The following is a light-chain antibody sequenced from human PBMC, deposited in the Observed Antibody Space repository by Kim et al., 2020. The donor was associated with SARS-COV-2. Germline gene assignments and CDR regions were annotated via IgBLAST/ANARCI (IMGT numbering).Light chain of an antibody. CDR3: QAWDSHTLYV. V-gene: IGLV3-1*01. CDR2: QDT. CDR1: KLGDKY. J-gene: IGLJ1*01. Sequence: SYELTQPSSVSVSPGQTATITCSGDKLGDKYVCWYQQRPSQSPVLVIHQDTQRPSGIPERFSASNSGNTATLTISGTQDIVEADYYCQAWDSHTLYVFGPGTKVTVL.